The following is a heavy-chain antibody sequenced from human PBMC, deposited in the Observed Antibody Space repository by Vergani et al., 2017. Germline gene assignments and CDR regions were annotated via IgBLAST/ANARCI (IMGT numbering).Heavy chain of an antibody. Sequence: EVQLVESGGGLVQPGGSLRLSCAASGFTFSSYWMSWVRQAPGKGLEWVANIKQDGSEKYYVDSVKGRFTISRDNAKNSRYLQMNSLRAEDTAVYYCAREGAEMATIKAFDCWGQGTLVTVSS. CDR2: IKQDGSEK. J-gene: IGHJ4*02. V-gene: IGHV3-7*04. CDR1: GFTFSSYW. CDR3: AREGAEMATIKAFDC. D-gene: IGHD5-24*01.